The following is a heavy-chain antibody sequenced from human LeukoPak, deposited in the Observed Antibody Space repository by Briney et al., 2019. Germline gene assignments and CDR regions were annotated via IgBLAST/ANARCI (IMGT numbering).Heavy chain of an antibody. CDR3: SDGYFEPFAH. D-gene: IGHD3-9*01. J-gene: IGHJ4*02. CDR1: GASVSSSH. CDR2: LSYTGKT. V-gene: IGHV4-59*02. Sequence: KPSETLSLTCVVSGASVSSSHWNWIRQLPGKGLEWIGCLSYTGKTDYNPSLSGRVTMSLGTSNNQVSLTLRSVTAADTAVYYCSDGYFEPFAHWGQGILVAVSS.